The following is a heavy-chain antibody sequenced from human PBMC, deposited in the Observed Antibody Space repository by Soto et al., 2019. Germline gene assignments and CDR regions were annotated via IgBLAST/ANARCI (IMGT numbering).Heavy chain of an antibody. J-gene: IGHJ5*01. V-gene: IGHV1-69*01. D-gene: IGHD3-3*01. CDR3: ARDFGLHNCFES. Sequence: QVQLVQSGAEVKKPGSSVKVSCTASGGTFSNFAISWVRQAPGQGLEWMGGIIPMFGAADYAQEFQGRVTITADESTSTAYMELSSLRSEDTAMYYCARDFGLHNCFESWGQGTKVTVSS. CDR1: GGTFSNFA. CDR2: IIPMFGAA.